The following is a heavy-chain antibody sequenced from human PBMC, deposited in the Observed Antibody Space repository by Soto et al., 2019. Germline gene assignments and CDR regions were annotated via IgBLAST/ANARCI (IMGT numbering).Heavy chain of an antibody. D-gene: IGHD3-9*01. CDR2: ISAYNGNT. Sequence: GASVKVSCKASGYTFTSYGISWVRQAPGQGLEWMGWISAYNGNTNYAQKLKGRVTMTTDTSTSTAYMELRSLRSDDTAVYYCARSVLRYFDWLLLPSAHWGQGTLVTVSS. CDR3: ARSVLRYFDWLLLPSAH. V-gene: IGHV1-18*01. CDR1: GYTFTSYG. J-gene: IGHJ4*02.